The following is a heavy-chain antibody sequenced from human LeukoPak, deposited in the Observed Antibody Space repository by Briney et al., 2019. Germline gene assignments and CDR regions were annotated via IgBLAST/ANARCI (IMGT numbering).Heavy chain of an antibody. CDR1: GGPISSYY. D-gene: IGHD4-17*01. J-gene: IGHJ4*02. V-gene: IGHV4-59*01. Sequence: SETLSLTCTVSGGPISSYYWSWIRQPPGKGLEWIGYIYYSGSTNYNPSLKSRVTISVDTSKNQFSLKLSSVTAADTAVYYCARVGGDYGDPYYFDYWGQGTLVTVSS. CDR2: IYYSGST. CDR3: ARVGGDYGDPYYFDY.